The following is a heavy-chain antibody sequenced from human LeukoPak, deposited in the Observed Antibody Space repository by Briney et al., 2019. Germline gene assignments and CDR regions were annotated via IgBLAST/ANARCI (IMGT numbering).Heavy chain of an antibody. CDR1: GFTFSDYY. CDR2: ISSSGSTI. CDR3: ARDYYGSGSYSWVYYYYMDV. V-gene: IGHV3-11*04. Sequence: GGSLRLSCAASGFTFSDYYMSWVRQAPGKGLEWVSYISSSGSTIYYADSVKGRFTISRDNAKNSLYLQMNSLRAEDTAVYYCARDYYGSGSYSWVYYYYMDVWGKGTTVTISS. D-gene: IGHD3-10*01. J-gene: IGHJ6*03.